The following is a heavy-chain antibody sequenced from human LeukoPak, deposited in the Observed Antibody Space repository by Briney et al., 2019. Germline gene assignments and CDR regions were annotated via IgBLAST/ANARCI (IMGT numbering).Heavy chain of an antibody. J-gene: IGHJ4*02. CDR3: ARVMRYCGGDCQTFDY. Sequence: SETLSLTCTVSGGSISSSSYYWGWIRQPPGKGLEWIGSIYYSGSTYYNPSLKSRVTISVDTSKNQFSLKLSSVTAADTAVYYCARVMRYCGGDCQTFDYWGQGTLVTVSS. V-gene: IGHV4-39*07. CDR2: IYYSGST. CDR1: GGSISSSSYY. D-gene: IGHD2-21*02.